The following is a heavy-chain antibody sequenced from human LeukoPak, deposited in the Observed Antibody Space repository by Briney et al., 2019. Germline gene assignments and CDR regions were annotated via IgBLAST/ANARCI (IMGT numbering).Heavy chain of an antibody. CDR3: ARVDGAMGSLDY. CDR2: IWYDGSNK. D-gene: IGHD5-18*01. V-gene: IGHV3-33*01. CDR1: GFTFSTYA. J-gene: IGHJ4*02. Sequence: GRCLRLSCAASGFTFSTYAMHWVRQAPGKGLEGVAVIWYDGSNKNYVDSVKGRFTISRDDAKNTLYLQMNSLRAEDTAVYYCARVDGAMGSLDYWGQGMLVTVSS.